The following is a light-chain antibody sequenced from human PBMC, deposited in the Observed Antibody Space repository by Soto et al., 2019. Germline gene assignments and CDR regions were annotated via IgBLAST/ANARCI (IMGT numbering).Light chain of an antibody. V-gene: IGKV3-20*01. CDR2: GAS. Sequence: ETVLTQSPGTLSLSPGERVTLSCRASQTVASNYFAWYQQRPDQAPRLLMNGASTRATGVPDRFSGSGSGTDFTLTISRLEPEDFAVYYCQQYTNSRWTFGQGTKVDIK. CDR3: QQYTNSRWT. J-gene: IGKJ1*01. CDR1: QTVASNY.